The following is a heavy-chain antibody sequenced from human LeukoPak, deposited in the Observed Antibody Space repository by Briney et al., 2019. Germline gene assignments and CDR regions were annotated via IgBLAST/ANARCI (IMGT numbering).Heavy chain of an antibody. J-gene: IGHJ4*02. CDR2: INHSGST. D-gene: IGHD1-26*01. CDR3: ASAGSLSYFDY. CDR1: GGSFSGCY. Sequence: SETLSLTCAVYGGSFSGCYWSWIRQPPGKGLEWIGEINHSGSTNYNPSLKSRVTISVDTSKNQFSLKLSSMTAADTAVYYCASAGSLSYFDYWGQGTLVTVSS. V-gene: IGHV4-34*01.